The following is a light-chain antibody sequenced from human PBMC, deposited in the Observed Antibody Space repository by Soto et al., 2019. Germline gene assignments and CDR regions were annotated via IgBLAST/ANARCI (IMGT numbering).Light chain of an antibody. Sequence: EIVMTQSPATLSVSPRERDTLSCRASQSVSSNLAWYQQKPGQAPRLLIYGASTRATGIPARFTGSGSGTEFTLSISSLQSEDFAVYYCQQHNNWPPTFGQGTKV. J-gene: IGKJ1*01. V-gene: IGKV3-15*01. CDR3: QQHNNWPPT. CDR1: QSVSSN. CDR2: GAS.